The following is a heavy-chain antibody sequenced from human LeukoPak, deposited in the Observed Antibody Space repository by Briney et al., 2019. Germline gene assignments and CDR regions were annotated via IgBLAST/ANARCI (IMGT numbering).Heavy chain of an antibody. CDR2: INPNRGGT. Sequence: ASVKVSCKASGYTFTGYYMHWVRQAPGQGLEWMGWINPNRGGTNYAQKFQGRVTMTRDTSISTAYMELSRLRSDDTAVYYCARDDDIVVVPAARGWFDPWGQGTLVTVSS. CDR3: ARDDDIVVVPAARGWFDP. J-gene: IGHJ5*02. D-gene: IGHD2-2*01. CDR1: GYTFTGYY. V-gene: IGHV1-2*02.